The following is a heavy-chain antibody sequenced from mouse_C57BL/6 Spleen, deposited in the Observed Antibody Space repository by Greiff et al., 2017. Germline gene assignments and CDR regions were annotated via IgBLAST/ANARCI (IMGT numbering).Heavy chain of an antibody. CDR3: TKGYYYGSSYSSYWYFDV. J-gene: IGHJ1*03. D-gene: IGHD1-1*01. CDR1: GYTFTDYE. V-gene: IGHV1-15*01. CDR2: IDPETGGT. Sequence: QVQLKQSGAELVRPGASVTLSCKASGYTFTDYEMHWVKQTPVHGLEWIGAIDPETGGTAYNQKFKGKAKLTADKSSSTAYMELRSLTSEDSAVYYCTKGYYYGSSYSSYWYFDVWGTGTTVTVAA.